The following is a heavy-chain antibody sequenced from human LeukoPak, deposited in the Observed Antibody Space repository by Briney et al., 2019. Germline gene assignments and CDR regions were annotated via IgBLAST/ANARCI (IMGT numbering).Heavy chain of an antibody. J-gene: IGHJ4*02. CDR3: ARTTYYYDSSGYYFDY. CDR1: GGSISSGDYY. CDR2: IYYSGST. V-gene: IGHV4-30-4*01. Sequence: SQTLSLTCTVSGGSISSGDYYWSWIPQPPGKGLEWIGYIYYSGSTYYNPSLKSRVTISVDTSKNQFSLKLSSVTAADTAVYYCARTTYYYDSSGYYFDYWGQGTLVTVSS. D-gene: IGHD3-22*01.